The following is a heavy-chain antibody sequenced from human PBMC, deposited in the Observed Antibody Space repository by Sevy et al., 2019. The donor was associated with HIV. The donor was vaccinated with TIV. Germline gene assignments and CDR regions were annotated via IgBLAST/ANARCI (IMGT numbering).Heavy chain of an antibody. V-gene: IGHV3-49*03. Sequence: GGSLRLSCRTSGFNLGDYVMIWFRQAPGKGLDWVGFIRGKAYGETTEHAASGKGRVTISRDESKGIAYLKMNSLKIEDTARYYCTRATYYNDSGSYYGMDVWGQGTTVTVSS. J-gene: IGHJ6*02. CDR1: GFNLGDYV. D-gene: IGHD3-10*01. CDR2: IRGKAYGETT. CDR3: TRATYYNDSGSYYGMDV.